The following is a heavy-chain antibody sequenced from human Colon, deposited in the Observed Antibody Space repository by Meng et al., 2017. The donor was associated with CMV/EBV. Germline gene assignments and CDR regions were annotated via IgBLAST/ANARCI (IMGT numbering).Heavy chain of an antibody. CDR1: GYSFTTYA. CDR3: ARGAQTLDY. J-gene: IGHJ4*02. Sequence: ASVKVSCKTSGYSFTTYALTWVRQAPGQGLEWMGWINTSSGSTVYAQEFQGRVTMTTDTSTSTAYMEMRSLMFDDTAVYYCARGAQTLDYWGQGSLVTVSS. CDR2: INTSSGST. V-gene: IGHV1-18*01.